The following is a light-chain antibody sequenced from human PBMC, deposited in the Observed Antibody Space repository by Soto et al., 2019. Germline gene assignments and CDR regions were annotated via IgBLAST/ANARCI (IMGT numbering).Light chain of an antibody. V-gene: IGKV3-20*01. CDR2: GAS. Sequence: ELVLTQSPGTLSLSPGERVTLSCRASLTVSDNYLAWYQQKAGQAPRLVIYGASSRATGIPDRFSGSGSGTDFTLTISRLEPEDFAVYYCQQYGSSPPSTFGQGTKVDI. J-gene: IGKJ1*01. CDR1: LTVSDNY. CDR3: QQYGSSPPST.